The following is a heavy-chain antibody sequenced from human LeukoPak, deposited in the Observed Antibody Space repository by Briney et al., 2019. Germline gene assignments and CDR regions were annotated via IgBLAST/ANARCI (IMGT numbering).Heavy chain of an antibody. D-gene: IGHD2-8*01. CDR1: GGSISSYY. J-gene: IGHJ3*02. V-gene: IGHV4-59*08. CDR2: IYYSGST. Sequence: SETLSLTCTVSGGSISSYYWSWIRQPPGKGLEWIGYIYYSGSTNYNPSLKSRVTISVDTSKNQFSLKLSSVTAADTAVYYCARYLTATDAFDIWGQGTMVTVSS. CDR3: ARYLTATDAFDI.